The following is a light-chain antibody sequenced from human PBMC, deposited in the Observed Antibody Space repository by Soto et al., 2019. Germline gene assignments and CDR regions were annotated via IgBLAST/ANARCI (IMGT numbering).Light chain of an antibody. J-gene: IGKJ1*01. CDR1: QTVDNK. V-gene: IGKV1-5*01. CDR3: QQYNSYTPWT. CDR2: DAS. Sequence: DIQMTQSPSTLSVSVGDTVTITCRASQTVDNKLAWYQQKPGKAPKLLIYDASVLETAVPSRFSGSGSGTEFTLTISCLQPDDFATYYCQQYNSYTPWTFGQGTRVETK.